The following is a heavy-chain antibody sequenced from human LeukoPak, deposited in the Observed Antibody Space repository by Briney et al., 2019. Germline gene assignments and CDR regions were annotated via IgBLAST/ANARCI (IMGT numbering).Heavy chain of an antibody. CDR2: IWYDGSNK. D-gene: IGHD3-9*01. Sequence: GGSLRLSCAASGFTFSSYGMHWVRQAPGKGLEWVAVIWYDGSNKYYADSVKGRFTISRDNSKNTLYLQMNSLRAEDTAVYYCATERTSPSNYDILTGYYLGDAFDIWGQGTMVTVSS. CDR3: ATERTSPSNYDILTGYYLGDAFDI. V-gene: IGHV3-33*01. J-gene: IGHJ3*02. CDR1: GFTFSSYG.